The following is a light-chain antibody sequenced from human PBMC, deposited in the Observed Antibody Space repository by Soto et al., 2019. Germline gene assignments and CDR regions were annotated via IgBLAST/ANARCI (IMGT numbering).Light chain of an antibody. J-gene: IGLJ3*02. CDR3: QTWDTGIRV. CDR1: SGHSNYA. CDR2: LNSDGSH. Sequence: QLVLTQSPSASASLGASVKLTCTLSSGHSNYAIAWHQQQPEKGPRYLMKLNSDGSHTKGDGIPDRFSGSSSGAERYLTISSLQSEDEADYHCQTWDTGIRVFGGGTKLTVL. V-gene: IGLV4-69*01.